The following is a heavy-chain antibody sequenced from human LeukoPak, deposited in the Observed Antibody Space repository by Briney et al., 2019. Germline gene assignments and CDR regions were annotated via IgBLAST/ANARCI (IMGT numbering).Heavy chain of an antibody. CDR3: AELGITVIGGV. D-gene: IGHD3-10*02. CDR2: ISSSGSTI. J-gene: IGHJ6*04. Sequence: PGGSLRLSCAASVFTFSSYEMNWVRQAPGKGLEWVSYISSSGSTIYYADSVKGRFTISRDHAKNSLYLHMNSLRAEDTAVYYCAELGITVIGGVWGKGTTVTISS. V-gene: IGHV3-48*03. CDR1: VFTFSSYE.